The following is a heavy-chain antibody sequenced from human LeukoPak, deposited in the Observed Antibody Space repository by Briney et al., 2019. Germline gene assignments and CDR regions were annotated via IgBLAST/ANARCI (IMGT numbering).Heavy chain of an antibody. CDR3: AKDGAPYSTGWYY. V-gene: IGHV4-61*02. D-gene: IGHD6-19*01. Sequence: SQTLSLTCTVSGASISSGSYYWNWIRQPAGKGLEWIGRMYTSGSTNFNPSLRSRVTISVDTSKNQLSLKLSSVTAADTAVYYCAKDGAPYSTGWYYWGQGTLVTVSS. CDR1: GASISSGSYY. CDR2: MYTSGST. J-gene: IGHJ4*02.